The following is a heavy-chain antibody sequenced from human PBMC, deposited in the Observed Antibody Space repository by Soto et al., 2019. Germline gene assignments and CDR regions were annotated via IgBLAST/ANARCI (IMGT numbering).Heavy chain of an antibody. CDR3: ARDEWERRYFDWLLRKENGMDV. J-gene: IGHJ6*02. D-gene: IGHD3-9*01. Sequence: GGSLRLSCAASGFTFSSYSMNWVRQAPGKGLEWVSSISSSSSYIYYADSVKGRFTISRDNAKNSLYLQMNSLRAEDTAVYYCARDEWERRYFDWLLRKENGMDVWGQGTTVTVSS. V-gene: IGHV3-21*01. CDR1: GFTFSSYS. CDR2: ISSSSSYI.